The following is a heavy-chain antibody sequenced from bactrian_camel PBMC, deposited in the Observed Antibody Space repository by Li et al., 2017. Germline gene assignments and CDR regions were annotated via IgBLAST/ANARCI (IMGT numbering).Heavy chain of an antibody. V-gene: IGHV3S68*01. CDR3: AADPRLARCIYCNAGHCVAPVVVGH. CDR1: GFTSNGCS. Sequence: HVQLVESRGGSVQDGGSLRLSCTAPGFTSNGCSMDWFRQAAGKEREWVSSISFDGTPMYADSVKGRFTISDDKSKNTLYLQTNSLKPEDTAMYSCAADPRLARCIYCNAGHCVAPVVVGHWGQGTQVTVS. D-gene: IGHD6*01. CDR2: ISFDGTP. J-gene: IGHJ4*01.